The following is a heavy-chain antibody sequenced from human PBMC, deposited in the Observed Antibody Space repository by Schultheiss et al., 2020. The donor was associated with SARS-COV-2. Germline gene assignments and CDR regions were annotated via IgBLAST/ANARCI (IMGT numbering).Heavy chain of an antibody. J-gene: IGHJ4*02. V-gene: IGHV5-10-1*01. Sequence: GGSLRLSCKGSGYSFTSYWISWVRQMPGKGLEWMGRIDPSDSYTNYSAPFQGHVTISVDKSFSTAYLQWSSLKASDTAMYYCARLGCSSTSCYTTDYWGQGTLVTVSS. CDR1: GYSFTSYW. CDR3: ARLGCSSTSCYTTDY. D-gene: IGHD2-2*02. CDR2: IDPSDSYT.